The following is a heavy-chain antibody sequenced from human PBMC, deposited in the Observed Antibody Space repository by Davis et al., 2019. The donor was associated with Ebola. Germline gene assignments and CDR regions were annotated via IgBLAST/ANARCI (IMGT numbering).Heavy chain of an antibody. V-gene: IGHV3-30*03. CDR1: GFTFSSYG. D-gene: IGHD6-19*01. Sequence: PGGSLRLSCAASGFTFSSYGMHWVRQAPGKGLEWVAVISYDGSNKYYADSVKGRFTISRDNAKNSLYLQMNSLRAEDTAVYYCGRGPVAGHTSIDYWGQGTLVTVSS. CDR3: GRGPVAGHTSIDY. CDR2: ISYDGSNK. J-gene: IGHJ4*02.